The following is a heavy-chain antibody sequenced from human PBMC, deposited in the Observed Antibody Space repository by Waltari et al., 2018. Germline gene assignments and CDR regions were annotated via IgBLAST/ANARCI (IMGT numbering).Heavy chain of an antibody. Sequence: QVQLVESGGGVVQPGGSLRLSCAASGFTFSSYGMHWVRQAPGKGLEWVAFIRYDGSNKYYADSVKGRFTISRDNSKNTLYLQMNSLRAEDTAVYYCAKDRVEGGRFLEWLFDYWGQGTLVTVSS. D-gene: IGHD3-3*01. CDR1: GFTFSSYG. V-gene: IGHV3-30*02. J-gene: IGHJ4*02. CDR3: AKDRVEGGRFLEWLFDY. CDR2: IRYDGSNK.